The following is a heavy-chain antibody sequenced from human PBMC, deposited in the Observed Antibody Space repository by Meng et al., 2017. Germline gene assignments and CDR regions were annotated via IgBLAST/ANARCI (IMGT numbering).Heavy chain of an antibody. CDR3: ARVLRDGYNLGY. V-gene: IGHV1-69*01. Sequence: QVEPVRIGADVEEPGSWVKVPRKACGSHFSSYGIRWVRQAPGQGLEWMGGIIPIFGTANYAQKFQGRVTITADESTSTAYMELSSLRSEDTAVYYCARVLRDGYNLGYWGQGTLVTVSS. J-gene: IGHJ4*02. CDR1: GSHFSSYG. D-gene: IGHD5-24*01. CDR2: IIPIFGTA.